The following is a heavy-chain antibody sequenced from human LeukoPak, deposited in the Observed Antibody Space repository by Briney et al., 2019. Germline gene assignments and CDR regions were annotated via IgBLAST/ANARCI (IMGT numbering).Heavy chain of an antibody. J-gene: IGHJ4*02. Sequence: GGSLRLSCAASGFTFDDYGMSWVRQAPGKGLEWVSAISGSGSSTYYADSVKGRFTISRDNSKNTLYLQMNSLRAEDTAVYYCAKDGPGGWGYFDYWGQGTLVTVSS. CDR1: GFTFDDYG. CDR3: AKDGPGGWGYFDY. CDR2: ISGSGSST. D-gene: IGHD6-19*01. V-gene: IGHV3-23*01.